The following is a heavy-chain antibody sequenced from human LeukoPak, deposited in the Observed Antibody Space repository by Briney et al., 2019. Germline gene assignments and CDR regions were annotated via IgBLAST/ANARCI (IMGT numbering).Heavy chain of an antibody. CDR2: ISRNSGNI. J-gene: IGHJ4*02. Sequence: PGGSLRLSCAASGFTFDDYAMHWVRQAPGKGLEWVSGISRNSGNIAYADSVKGRFTISRDNAKNSLYLQMNSLRAEDTALYYCAKSGCSFTSCYVNYWGQGTLVTVSS. V-gene: IGHV3-9*01. D-gene: IGHD2-2*01. CDR3: AKSGCSFTSCYVNY. CDR1: GFTFDDYA.